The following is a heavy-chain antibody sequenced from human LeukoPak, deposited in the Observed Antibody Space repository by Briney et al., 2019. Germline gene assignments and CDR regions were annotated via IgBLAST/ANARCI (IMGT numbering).Heavy chain of an antibody. CDR3: ITPLPYSAQ. CDR1: GFTFSSYA. CDR2: ISGSGGST. D-gene: IGHD2-21*01. J-gene: IGHJ4*02. V-gene: IGHV3-23*01. Sequence: GGSLRLSCAASGFTFSSYAMSWVRQAPGKGLEWVSAISGSGGSTYYADSVKGRFTISRDNSENTLYLQMNSLKTEDTAVYYCITPLPYSAQGGQGTLVTVSS.